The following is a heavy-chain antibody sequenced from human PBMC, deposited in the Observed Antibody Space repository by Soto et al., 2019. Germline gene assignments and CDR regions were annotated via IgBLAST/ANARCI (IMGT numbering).Heavy chain of an antibody. D-gene: IGHD2-2*01. Sequence: EVQLLESGGALVQPGGSLRLSCVASGLTFRNYAMTWVRQAPGKGPEWVSTVSGNGGETFYADSVKGWFTISRDNSKDTVYLVMNILRVEDTAIYYCAKGGHQSYFDYWGQGTLVAVSS. CDR1: GLTFRNYA. J-gene: IGHJ4*02. CDR3: AKGGHQSYFDY. CDR2: VSGNGGET. V-gene: IGHV3-23*01.